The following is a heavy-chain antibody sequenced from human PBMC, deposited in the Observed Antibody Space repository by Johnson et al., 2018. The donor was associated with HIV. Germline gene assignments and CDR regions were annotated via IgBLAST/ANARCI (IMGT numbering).Heavy chain of an antibody. V-gene: IGHV3-30*03. CDR1: GFIFSDYY. D-gene: IGHD5-12*01. Sequence: QVQLVESGGGLVKPGGSLRLSCAASGFIFSDYYMSWVRQAPGKGLEWVAVISFDGKNKFYADSVKGRFTISRDNSRNTLYLQMNSLRPEDTAVYYCASGDDDGFWGRGTLVTGSS. J-gene: IGHJ3*01. CDR3: ASGDDDGF. CDR2: ISFDGKNK.